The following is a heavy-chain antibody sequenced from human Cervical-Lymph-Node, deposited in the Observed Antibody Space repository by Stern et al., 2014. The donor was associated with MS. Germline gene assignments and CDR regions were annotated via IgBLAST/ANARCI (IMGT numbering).Heavy chain of an antibody. CDR1: GGSISSGSYY. J-gene: IGHJ2*01. V-gene: IGHV4-61*02. D-gene: IGHD6-6*01. CDR3: ARREQLVGYFDL. CDR2: IYTSGST. Sequence: QLVESGPGLVKPSQTLSLTCTVSGGSISSGSYYWSWIRQPAGKGLEWIGRIYTSGSTNYNPSPKSRVTISEDTAKNQSSLKLASVPAADTAVYYCARREQLVGYFDLWGRGTLVTVSS.